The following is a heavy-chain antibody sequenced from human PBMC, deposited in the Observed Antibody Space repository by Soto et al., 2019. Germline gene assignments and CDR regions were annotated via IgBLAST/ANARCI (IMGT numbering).Heavy chain of an antibody. V-gene: IGHV3-30*18. CDR2: ISYDGSNK. CDR3: AKDNKDYYYGMDV. J-gene: IGHJ6*02. Sequence: GGSLRLSCAASGFTFSSYGMHWVRQAPGKGLEWVAVISYDGSNKYYADSVKGRFTISRDNSKNTLYLQMNSLGAEDTAVYYCAKDNKDYYYGMDVWGQGTTVTVSS. CDR1: GFTFSSYG.